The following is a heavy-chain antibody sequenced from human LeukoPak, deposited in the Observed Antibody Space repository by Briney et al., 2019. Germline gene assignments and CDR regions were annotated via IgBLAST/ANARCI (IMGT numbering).Heavy chain of an antibody. CDR2: INSDESST. D-gene: IGHD6-19*01. CDR1: GFTFSSYW. J-gene: IGHJ4*02. Sequence: GGSLRLSCAVSGFTFSSYWMHWVRQAPGKGLVWVSRINSDESSTSYADSVKGRFTFSRDNAKNTLFLQMNSLRGEDTALYYCAKGGQYSTGPPSYWGQGTLVTVSS. V-gene: IGHV3-74*01. CDR3: AKGGQYSTGPPSY.